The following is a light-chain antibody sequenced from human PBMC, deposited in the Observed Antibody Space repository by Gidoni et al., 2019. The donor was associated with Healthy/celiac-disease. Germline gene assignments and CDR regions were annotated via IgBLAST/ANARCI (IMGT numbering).Light chain of an antibody. CDR1: SSDGGGYNY. J-gene: IGLJ1*01. CDR3: SSYTSSSPYV. V-gene: IGLV2-14*03. CDR2: DVS. Sequence: QSALTQPASVSGSPGQSSTISCTGTSSDGGGYNYVSWYQQHPGKAPKLMIYDVSNRPSGVSNRFSGSKYGNTASLTISGLQAEDEADYYCSSYTSSSPYVFGTGTKVTVL.